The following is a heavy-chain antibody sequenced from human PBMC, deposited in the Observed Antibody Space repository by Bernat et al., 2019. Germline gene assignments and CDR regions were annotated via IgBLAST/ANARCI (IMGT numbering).Heavy chain of an antibody. CDR2: INHSGST. V-gene: IGHV4-34*01. CDR1: GGSFSGYY. Sequence: QVQLQQWGAGLLKPSETLSLTYAVYGGSFSGYYWSWIRQPPGKGLEWIGEINHSGSTNYNPSLKSRVTISVDTSKNQFSLKLSSVTAADTAVYYCARRASTVTTEKGFDYWGQGTLVTVSS. D-gene: IGHD4-17*01. CDR3: ARRASTVTTEKGFDY. J-gene: IGHJ4*02.